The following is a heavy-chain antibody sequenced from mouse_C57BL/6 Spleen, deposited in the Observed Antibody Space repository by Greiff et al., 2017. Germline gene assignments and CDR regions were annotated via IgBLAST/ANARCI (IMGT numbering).Heavy chain of an antibody. Sequence: EVKLMESGGGLVKPGGSLKLSCAASGFTFSSYTMSWVRQTPEKRLEWVATISGGGGNTYYPDSVKGRFTLSRANAKNTLYLQMSSLRSEDPALYYCARHTPMTTVDWFAYWGQGTLVTVSA. D-gene: IGHD1-1*01. V-gene: IGHV5-9*01. CDR3: ARHTPMTTVDWFAY. J-gene: IGHJ3*01. CDR2: ISGGGGNT. CDR1: GFTFSSYT.